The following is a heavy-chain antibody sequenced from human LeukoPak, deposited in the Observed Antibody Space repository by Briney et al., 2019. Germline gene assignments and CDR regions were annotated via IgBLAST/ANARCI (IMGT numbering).Heavy chain of an antibody. J-gene: IGHJ5*02. CDR2: ISGSGGST. D-gene: IGHD5-18*01. V-gene: IGHV3-23*01. Sequence: GGSLRLSCAASGFTFSSYAMSWVRQAPGKGLEWVSAISGSGGSTYYADSVKGRFTISRDNSKNTLYLQMNSLRAEDTAVYYCADSDYSYGHFSWGQGTLVTVSS. CDR1: GFTFSSYA. CDR3: ADSDYSYGHFS.